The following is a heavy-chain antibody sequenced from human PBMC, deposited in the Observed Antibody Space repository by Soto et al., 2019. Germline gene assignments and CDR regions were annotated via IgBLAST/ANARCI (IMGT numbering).Heavy chain of an antibody. CDR1: GFTFSSYA. J-gene: IGHJ4*02. D-gene: IGHD4-17*01. Sequence: GGSLRLSCAASGFTFSSYAMSWVRQAPGKGLEWVSAISGSGGSTYYADSVKGRFTISRDNSKNTLYLQMNSLRAEDTAVYYCAQASLYGATVAIFDYWGQGTLVTVSS. CDR2: ISGSGGST. CDR3: AQASLYGATVAIFDY. V-gene: IGHV3-23*01.